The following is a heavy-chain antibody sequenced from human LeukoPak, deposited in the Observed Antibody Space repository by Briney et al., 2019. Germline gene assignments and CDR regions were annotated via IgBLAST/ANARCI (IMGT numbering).Heavy chain of an antibody. CDR2: INHSGST. Sequence: SETLPLTCAVYGGSFSGYYWSWIRQPPGKGLEWIGEINHSGSTNYNPSLKSRVTISVDTSKNQFSLKLSSVTAADTAVYYCASRRITIFGVAAANDYWGQGTLVTVSS. CDR1: GGSFSGYY. D-gene: IGHD3-3*01. V-gene: IGHV4-34*01. CDR3: ASRRITIFGVAAANDY. J-gene: IGHJ4*02.